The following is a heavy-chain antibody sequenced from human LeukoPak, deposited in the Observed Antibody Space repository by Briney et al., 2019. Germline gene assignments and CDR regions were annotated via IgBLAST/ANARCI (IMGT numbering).Heavy chain of an antibody. CDR3: AKDPRNILTGDFDDFDI. D-gene: IGHD3-9*01. V-gene: IGHV1-46*01. J-gene: IGHJ3*02. CDR1: GYTFTSYY. CDR2: INPSGGST. Sequence: ASVKVSCTASGYTFTSYYMHWVRQAPGQGLEWMGIINPSGGSTSYAQKFQGRVTMPRDMSTSTVYMELSSLRSEDTAVYFCAKDPRNILTGDFDDFDIWGQGTVVIVSS.